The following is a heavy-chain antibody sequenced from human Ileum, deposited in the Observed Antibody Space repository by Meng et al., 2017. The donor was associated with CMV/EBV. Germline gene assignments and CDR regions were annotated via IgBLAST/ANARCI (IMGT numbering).Heavy chain of an antibody. CDR1: GFTFSNYW. CDR3: ERGNYFAMDV. Sequence: GESLKISCVASGFTFSNYWMHWVRQVPGKGLVWVSRISSDGSSTTHADSVKGRFTISRDNAKNALYLQMNSLRAEDTALYYCERGNYFAMDVWGQGTTVTVSS. CDR2: ISSDGSST. V-gene: IGHV3-74*03. J-gene: IGHJ6*02.